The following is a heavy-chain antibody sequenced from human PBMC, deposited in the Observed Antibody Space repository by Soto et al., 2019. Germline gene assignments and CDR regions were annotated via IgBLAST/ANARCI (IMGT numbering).Heavy chain of an antibody. D-gene: IGHD3-3*01. V-gene: IGHV4-28*01. CDR2: IYYSGST. Sequence: QVQLQESGPGLVKPSDTLSLTCAVSGYSISSSNWWGWIRQPPGKGLEWIGYIYYSGSTYYNPSRKSRFTMSVDTSKNQFSLKLSSVTAVDTAVYYCARNSRPDFWSGPRGNAFDIWGQGTMVTVSS. CDR3: ARNSRPDFWSGPRGNAFDI. J-gene: IGHJ3*02. CDR1: GYSISSSNW.